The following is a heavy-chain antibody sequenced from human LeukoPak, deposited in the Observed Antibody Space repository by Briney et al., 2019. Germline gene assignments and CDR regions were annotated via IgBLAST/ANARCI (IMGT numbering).Heavy chain of an antibody. CDR2: IRRGTNSYST. CDR3: TRDGGDAGNSAFDI. J-gene: IGHJ3*02. D-gene: IGHD3-16*01. V-gene: IGHV3-72*01. Sequence: GGSLRLSCAASGFTFSDYILDWVRQAPGKGLEWVGRIRRGTNSYSTEYAASVKGRFIISRDDSRNSLYLHMNSLKSEDTAVYDCTRDGGDAGNSAFDIWGQGTMVTVSS. CDR1: GFTFSDYI.